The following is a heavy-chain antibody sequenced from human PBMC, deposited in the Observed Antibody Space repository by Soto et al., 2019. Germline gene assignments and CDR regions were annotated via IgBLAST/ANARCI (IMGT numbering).Heavy chain of an antibody. V-gene: IGHV5-51*01. Sequence: GESLKISCKGSGYSFTSYWIAWVRQVPGKGLELMGVIYPGDSDIRYSPSFQGQVTISADKSISTAYLQWSSLKASDSAMYFCARHYYYYYYGMDVWGQGTTVTVSS. CDR1: GYSFTSYW. CDR3: ARHYYYYYYGMDV. J-gene: IGHJ6*02. CDR2: IYPGDSDI.